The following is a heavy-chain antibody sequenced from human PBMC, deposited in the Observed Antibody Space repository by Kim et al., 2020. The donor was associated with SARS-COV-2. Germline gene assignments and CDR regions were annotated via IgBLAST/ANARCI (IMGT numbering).Heavy chain of an antibody. CDR3: ARGSSLLWFGELLPYYYYGMDV. Sequence: ASVKVSCKASGYTFTSYDINWVRQATGQGLEWMGWMNPNSGNTGYPQKFQGRVTMTRNTSISTAYMELSSLRSEDTAVYYCARGSSLLWFGELLPYYYYGMDVWGQGTTVTVSS. V-gene: IGHV1-8*01. CDR1: GYTFTSYD. CDR2: MNPNSGNT. J-gene: IGHJ6*02. D-gene: IGHD3-10*01.